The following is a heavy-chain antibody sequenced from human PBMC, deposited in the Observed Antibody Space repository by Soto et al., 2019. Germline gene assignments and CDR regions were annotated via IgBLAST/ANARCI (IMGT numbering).Heavy chain of an antibody. CDR2: INNDGRTT. V-gene: IGHV3-74*01. J-gene: IGHJ6*02. CDR3: ARGILGYYYAMDV. Sequence: GGSLRLSCAASGFTFRRYRMHWFRQTPGTGLVWVSRINNDGRTTIYAGSVKGRLSISRNNTKNTLYLEMNSLRGEDTALYYCARGILGYYYAMDVWGQGSAVTVSS. CDR1: GFTFRRYR.